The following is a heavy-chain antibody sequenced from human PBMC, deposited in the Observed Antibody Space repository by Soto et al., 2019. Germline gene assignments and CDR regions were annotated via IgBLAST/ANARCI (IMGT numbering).Heavy chain of an antibody. CDR3: ARDTPPTAY. J-gene: IGHJ4*02. CDR1: GYTFTSYH. Sequence: QVQLVQSGAAVKKPGASVKVSCKTSGYTFTSYHIRWVRKAPGQGLEWMGWISDYNTNTNYAPKFQGRVTMTTDTLTSTSYMELRSLRSDDTAVYYCARDTPPTAYWGQGTLVTVSS. CDR2: ISDYNTNT. V-gene: IGHV1-18*01.